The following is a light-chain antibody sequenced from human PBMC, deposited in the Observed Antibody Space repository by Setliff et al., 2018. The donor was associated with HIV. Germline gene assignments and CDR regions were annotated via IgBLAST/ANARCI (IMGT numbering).Light chain of an antibody. CDR3: SAFTSRSTPYV. V-gene: IGLV2-14*03. CDR2: DVS. CDR1: SSDVGAYDH. Sequence: QSALTQPASVSGSPGQSITISCTGTSSDVGAYDHVSWYQQHPGKAPKLLIHDVSNRPSGVPNRFSGSKSGNTASLTISGLQAEDEADYYCSAFTSRSTPYVFGTGTKV. J-gene: IGLJ1*01.